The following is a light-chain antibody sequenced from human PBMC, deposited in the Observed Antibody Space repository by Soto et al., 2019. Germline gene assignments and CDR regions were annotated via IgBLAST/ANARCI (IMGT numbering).Light chain of an antibody. J-gene: IGLJ3*02. CDR1: SSNIGSNT. CDR2: SNN. CDR3: AAWDDSLNEWV. V-gene: IGLV1-44*01. Sequence: QSVLTQPPSASGTPGQRVTISCSGSSSNIGSNTVNWYQQLPGTAPKLLIYSNNQRPSGLPDRFSGSKSGTSASLAISGLQSEDEADYYCAAWDDSLNEWVFGGGTKLTVL.